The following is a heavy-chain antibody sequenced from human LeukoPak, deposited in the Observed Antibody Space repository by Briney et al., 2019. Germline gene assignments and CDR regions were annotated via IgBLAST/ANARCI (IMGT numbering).Heavy chain of an antibody. Sequence: GGSLRLSCAASGFTFSSYAMNWVRQAPGKGLEWVSLISGSGVSTYYADSVKGRFTISRDSSKSTLYLQMNSLRAEDTAVYYCARDGFTYYYGSGNFWGQGTLVTVSS. V-gene: IGHV3-23*01. CDR3: ARDGFTYYYGSGNF. J-gene: IGHJ4*02. CDR1: GFTFSSYA. CDR2: ISGSGVST. D-gene: IGHD3-10*01.